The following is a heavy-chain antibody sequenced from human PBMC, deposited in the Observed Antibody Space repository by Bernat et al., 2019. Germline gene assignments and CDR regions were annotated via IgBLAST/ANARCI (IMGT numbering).Heavy chain of an antibody. CDR3: ARAPATMIVVDNYFDY. D-gene: IGHD3-22*01. V-gene: IGHV4-39*01. Sequence: QLQLQESGPGLVKPSETLSLTCTVSGGSISSSSYYWGGIRQPPGKGLEWIGSSYYSGSTYYNPSLKSRVTISVDTAKNQFSMKLREVTAEDTAVYYCARAPATMIVVDNYFDYWGQGTLVTVSS. CDR1: GGSISSSSYY. CDR2: SYYSGST. J-gene: IGHJ4*02.